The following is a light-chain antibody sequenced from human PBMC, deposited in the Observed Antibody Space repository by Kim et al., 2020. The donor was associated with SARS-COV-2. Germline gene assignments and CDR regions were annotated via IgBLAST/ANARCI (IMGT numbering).Light chain of an antibody. V-gene: IGLV1-51*01. J-gene: IGLJ2*01. CDR3: GTWDSSLSAVV. CDR1: SSNFGNNY. CDR2: DNN. Sequence: GQKDTSSCSGSSSNFGNNYVSRYQQLPGTAPKLLIYDNNKRPSGIPDRFSGSKSGTSATLGITGLQTGDEADYYCGTWDSSLSAVVFGGGTQLTVL.